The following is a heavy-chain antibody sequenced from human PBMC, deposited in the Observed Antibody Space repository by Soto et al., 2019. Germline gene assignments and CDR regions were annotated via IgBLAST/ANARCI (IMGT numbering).Heavy chain of an antibody. CDR3: ARVFGDGYNYGNAFDI. V-gene: IGHV1-69*13. D-gene: IGHD5-12*01. CDR2: IIPIFGTA. Sequence: SVKVSCKASGGTFSSYAISWVRQAPGQGLEWMGGIIPIFGTANYTQKFQGRVTITADESTSTAYMELSSLRSEDTAVYYCARVFGDGYNYGNAFDIWGQGTMVTVSS. CDR1: GGTFSSYA. J-gene: IGHJ3*02.